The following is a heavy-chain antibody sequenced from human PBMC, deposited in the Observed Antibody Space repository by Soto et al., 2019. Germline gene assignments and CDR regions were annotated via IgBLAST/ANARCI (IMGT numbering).Heavy chain of an antibody. J-gene: IGHJ4*02. D-gene: IGHD1-26*01. CDR3: AREGGSYPYFDY. CDR1: GFTFSSYA. V-gene: IGHV3-30-3*01. CDR2: ISYDGSNK. Sequence: PGGSLRLSCAASGFTFSSYAMHWVRQAPGKGLEWVAVISYDGSNKYYADSVKGRFTISRDNSKNTLYLQMNSLRAEDTAVYYCAREGGSYPYFDYRGQGTLVTVSS.